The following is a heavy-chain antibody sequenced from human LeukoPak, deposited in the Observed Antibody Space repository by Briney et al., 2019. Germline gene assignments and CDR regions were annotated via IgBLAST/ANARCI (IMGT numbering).Heavy chain of an antibody. V-gene: IGHV1-8*01. CDR3: ARRLKKAYSSSYGEFDY. D-gene: IGHD6-6*01. CDR2: MNPNSGNT. CDR1: GYTFTSYD. J-gene: IGHJ4*02. Sequence: ASVKVSCKASGYTFTSYDINWVRQATGQGLEWMGWMNPNSGNTGYAQKFQGRVTMTRNTSISTAYMELSSLRSEDTAVYYCARRLKKAYSSSYGEFDYWGQGTLVTVSS.